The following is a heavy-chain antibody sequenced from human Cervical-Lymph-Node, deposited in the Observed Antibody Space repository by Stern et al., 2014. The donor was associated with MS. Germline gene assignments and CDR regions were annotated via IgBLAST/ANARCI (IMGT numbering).Heavy chain of an antibody. CDR1: GYTFATYG. V-gene: IGHV1-18*01. CDR2: INTYNDNT. D-gene: IGHD6-13*01. J-gene: IGHJ4*02. Sequence: VQLVESGAEVKKPGASVKVSCKTSGYTFATYGISWVRQAPGQGLEWMGWINTYNDNTNYAQTFQGRVTMTTDTSTTTAYMELRSLGSDDTAVYYCARRHSGIAASDYWGQGTLVTVSS. CDR3: ARRHSGIAASDY.